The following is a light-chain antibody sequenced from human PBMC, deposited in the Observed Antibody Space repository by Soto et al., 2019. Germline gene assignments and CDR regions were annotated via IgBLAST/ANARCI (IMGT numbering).Light chain of an antibody. CDR1: SSNIGAGYN. V-gene: IGLV1-40*01. Sequence: QSVLTQPPSVSGAPGQRVTISCTGSSSNIGAGYNVHWYQQLPGTAPKLLIYANINRPSGVPDRFSGSQSGTSASLDITGLQAEDEADYYCQSYDTSLGGSVIFGGGTKLTVL. CDR2: ANI. J-gene: IGLJ2*01. CDR3: QSYDTSLGGSVI.